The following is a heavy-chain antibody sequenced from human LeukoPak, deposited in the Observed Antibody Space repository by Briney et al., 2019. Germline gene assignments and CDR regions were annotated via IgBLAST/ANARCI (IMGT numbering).Heavy chain of an antibody. V-gene: IGHV4-39*01. CDR3: ARPDPNFGSGIARFDP. CDR2: IYYSGST. CDR1: GGSISSSSYY. Sequence: SETLSLTCSVSGGSISSSSYYWGWMRQPPGKGLEWIGSIYYSGSTSYDTSLKSRVTISVDTSKNQFSLKLRSVTAADTAVYYCARPDPNFGSGIARFDPWGQGTLVIVSS. J-gene: IGHJ5*02. D-gene: IGHD3-10*01.